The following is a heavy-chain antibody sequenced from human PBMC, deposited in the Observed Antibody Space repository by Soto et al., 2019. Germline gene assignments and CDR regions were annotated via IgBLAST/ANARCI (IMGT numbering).Heavy chain of an antibody. V-gene: IGHV3-13*01. Sequence: GGCLTLPCAASVFPFSSYDMHWVRQATGKGLEWVSAIGTAGDTYYPGSVKGRFTISRENAKNSLYLQMNSLRAEDTAVYYCARLKPPAAFDIWGQGTMVTVSS. D-gene: IGHD2-2*01. J-gene: IGHJ3*02. CDR1: VFPFSSYD. CDR2: IGTAGDT. CDR3: ARLKPPAAFDI.